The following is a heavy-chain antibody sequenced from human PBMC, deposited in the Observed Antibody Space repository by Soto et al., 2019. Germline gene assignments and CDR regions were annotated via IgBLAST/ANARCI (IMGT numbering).Heavy chain of an antibody. V-gene: IGHV3-33*01. CDR2: IWYDGSNK. CDR3: TRDGYSDFRGIDY. CDR1: GFTFSRYG. D-gene: IGHD5-18*01. J-gene: IGHJ4*02. Sequence: GGSLRLSCAASGFTFSRYGIHWVRQAPGKGLEWVAVIWYDGSNKYYADSVKGRFTISKDNSKNTLFLQMNSLRVEDTAVYYCTRDGYSDFRGIDYWGQGTLVTVSS.